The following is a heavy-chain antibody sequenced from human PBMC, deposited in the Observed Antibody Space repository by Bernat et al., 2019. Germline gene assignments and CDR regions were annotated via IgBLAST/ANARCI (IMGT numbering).Heavy chain of an antibody. Sequence: VQLVESGGGVVQPGRSLRLSCAASGFTFSNYAMSRVRQAPGKGLEWVSVISGSGGSTYYADSVKGRFTISRDNSKNTLYLQMNSLRAEDTAVYYCAKDYTWDTGSGSGYMDVWGKGTTVTVSS. J-gene: IGHJ6*03. D-gene: IGHD6-19*01. V-gene: IGHV3-23*04. CDR3: AKDYTWDTGSGSGYMDV. CDR1: GFTFSNYA. CDR2: ISGSGGST.